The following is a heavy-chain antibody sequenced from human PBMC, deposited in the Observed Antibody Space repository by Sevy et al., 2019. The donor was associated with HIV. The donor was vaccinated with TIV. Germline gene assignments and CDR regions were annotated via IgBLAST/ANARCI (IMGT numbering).Heavy chain of an antibody. CDR1: GFTFSNYA. CDR2: FSFGCGKI. D-gene: IGHD2-2*01. CDR3: AREGCSKPHDY. J-gene: IGHJ4*02. Sequence: GGSLRLSCSASGFTFSNYAMSWVRQAPGKGLEWVSTFSFGCGKINYADSVKGRFTISRDNSKNTLYLQMNSLRAEDTALYYCAREGCSKPHDYWGQGTLVTVSS. V-gene: IGHV3-23*01.